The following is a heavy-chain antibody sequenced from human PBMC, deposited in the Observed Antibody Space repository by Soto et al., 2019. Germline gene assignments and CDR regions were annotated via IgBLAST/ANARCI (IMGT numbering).Heavy chain of an antibody. CDR3: ARGGAGDYAGVFDP. D-gene: IGHD4-17*01. V-gene: IGHV4-59*01. Sequence: SETLSLTCTVSGGSISSYYWSWIRQPPGKGLEWIGYIYYSGSTNYNPSLKSRVTISVDTSKNQFSLKLSSVTAADTAVYYCARGGAGDYAGVFDPWGQGTLVTVSS. J-gene: IGHJ5*02. CDR1: GGSISSYY. CDR2: IYYSGST.